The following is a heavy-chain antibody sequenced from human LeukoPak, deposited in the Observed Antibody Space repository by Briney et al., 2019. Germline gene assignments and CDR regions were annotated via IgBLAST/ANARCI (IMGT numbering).Heavy chain of an antibody. Sequence: GGSLRLSCAASRFTFSNYGVNWVRQAPGKGLEWVSAISGSGGSTYYADSVKGRFTISRDNSKNTLYLQMNSLRAEDTAVYYCAKSVGRDYDFWSGYYNYYYYGMDVWGQGTTVTVSS. V-gene: IGHV3-23*01. CDR2: ISGSGGST. CDR3: AKSVGRDYDFWSGYYNYYYYGMDV. CDR1: RFTFSNYG. D-gene: IGHD3-3*01. J-gene: IGHJ6*02.